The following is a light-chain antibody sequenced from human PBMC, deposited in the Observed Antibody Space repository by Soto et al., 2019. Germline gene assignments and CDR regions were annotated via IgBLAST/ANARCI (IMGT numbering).Light chain of an antibody. CDR2: DAS. CDR3: QQRSNWPPQFT. Sequence: EIVMTQSPATLSVSPGEIATLSVRASQSVSSNLAWYQQNPGQAPSPLIYDASNRATGIPARFSGSGSGTDFTLTISSLEPEDFAVYYCQQRSNWPPQFTFGPGTKVDIK. CDR1: QSVSSN. V-gene: IGKV3-11*01. J-gene: IGKJ3*01.